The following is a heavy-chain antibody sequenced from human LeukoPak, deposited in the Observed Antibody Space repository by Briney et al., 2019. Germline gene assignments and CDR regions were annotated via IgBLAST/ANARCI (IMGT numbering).Heavy chain of an antibody. Sequence: PSETLSLTCTVSGGSISSSSYYWGWIRQPPGKGLEWIGSIYCSGSTYYNPSLKSRVTISVDRSKNQFSLKLSSVTAADTAVYYCAKADDSSGYVDYWGQGTLVTVSS. CDR2: IYCSGST. V-gene: IGHV4-39*07. CDR1: GGSISSSSYY. D-gene: IGHD3-22*01. CDR3: AKADDSSGYVDY. J-gene: IGHJ4*02.